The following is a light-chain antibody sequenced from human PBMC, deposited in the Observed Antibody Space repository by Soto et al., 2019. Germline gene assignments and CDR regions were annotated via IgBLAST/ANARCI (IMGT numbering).Light chain of an antibody. CDR3: QQYKQWPVA. CDR1: QSVGSN. CDR2: GAS. Sequence: EIVLTHSPATLSLSPWEIATLSCGASQSVGSNLAWYQQNPGQAPRLLIYGASTRATGVPARFSGSGSATQFTLTISSLQSEDSGFYYCQQYKQWPVAFGGGTKVDIK. J-gene: IGKJ4*01. V-gene: IGKV3-15*01.